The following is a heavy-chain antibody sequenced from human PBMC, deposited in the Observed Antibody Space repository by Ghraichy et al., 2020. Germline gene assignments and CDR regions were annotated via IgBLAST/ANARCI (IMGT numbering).Heavy chain of an antibody. CDR1: GGSIRNDY. CDR2: VSYSGDT. CDR3: AKYLLGASGCDS. D-gene: IGHD6-19*01. J-gene: IGHJ4*02. V-gene: IGHV4-59*01. Sequence: SETLSLTCTVSGGSIRNDYWSWIRQPPGNGLEWIGYVSYSGDTNYNPSLKSRVTMSVDASKNDFSLNLRSVTAADTAIYFCAKYLLGASGCDSWGQGTLVTVSS.